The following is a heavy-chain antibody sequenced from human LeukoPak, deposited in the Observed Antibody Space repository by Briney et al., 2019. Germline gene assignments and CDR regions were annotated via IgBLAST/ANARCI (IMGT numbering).Heavy chain of an antibody. CDR3: ARSYLSHYYFDY. V-gene: IGHV4-61*02. CDR2: IYTSGST. CDR1: GGSISSGSYY. J-gene: IGHJ4*02. D-gene: IGHD2-2*01. Sequence: PSETLSLTCTVSGGSISSGSYYWSWIRQPAGKGLEWIGRIYTSGSTNYNPSLKSRVTISVDTSKNQFSLKLSSVTAADTAVYYCARSYLSHYYFDYWGQGTLVTVSS.